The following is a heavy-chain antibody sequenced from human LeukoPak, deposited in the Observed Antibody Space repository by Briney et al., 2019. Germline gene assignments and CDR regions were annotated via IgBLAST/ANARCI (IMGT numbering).Heavy chain of an antibody. V-gene: IGHV1-18*01. CDR1: GYTFTNYG. J-gene: IGHJ4*02. CDR3: ARDFRPHRDYYDSSGYFSDY. D-gene: IGHD3-22*01. Sequence: GASVKVSCKASGYTFTNYGIYWVRQAPGQGLEWVAWISAYNGNTNYAQKFQGRVTMTTDTSTSTVHMELRSLRSDDTAVYYCARDFRPHRDYYDSSGYFSDYWGPGTLVTVSS. CDR2: ISAYNGNT.